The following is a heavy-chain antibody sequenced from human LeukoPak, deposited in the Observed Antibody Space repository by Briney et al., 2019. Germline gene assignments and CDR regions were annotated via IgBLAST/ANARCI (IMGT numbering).Heavy chain of an antibody. D-gene: IGHD3-3*01. CDR1: GYTFTSYY. CDR3: ARASITIFGVDTTDVGYYYYGMDV. CDR2: INPSGGST. Sequence: ASVKVSCKASGYTFTSYYMHWVRQAPGQGLEWMGIINPSGGSTSYAQKFQGRVTMTRDTSTSTVYMELSSLRSEDTAMYYCARASITIFGVDTTDVGYYYYGMDVWGQGTTVTVSS. J-gene: IGHJ6*02. V-gene: IGHV1-46*01.